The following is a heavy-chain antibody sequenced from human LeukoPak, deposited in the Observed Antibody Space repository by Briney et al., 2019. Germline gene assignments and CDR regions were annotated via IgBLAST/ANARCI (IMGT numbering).Heavy chain of an antibody. V-gene: IGHV3-30*18. D-gene: IGHD5/OR15-5a*01. Sequence: GRSLRLSCAASGFSFSNYDMHWVRQAPGKGLEWVVVISYDGSNKYYADSVKGRFTISRDNSKNTLFLQMNSLRAEDTAVYYCAKESTMSAGSFDIWGQGTMVTVSS. CDR2: ISYDGSNK. CDR1: GFSFSNYD. J-gene: IGHJ3*02. CDR3: AKESTMSAGSFDI.